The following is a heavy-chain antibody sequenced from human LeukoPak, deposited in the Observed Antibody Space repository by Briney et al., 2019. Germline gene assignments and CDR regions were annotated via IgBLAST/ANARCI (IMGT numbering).Heavy chain of an antibody. D-gene: IGHD4-23*01. CDR2: IYPGDSDT. CDR3: ARPDDYGGKPAAFDI. CDR1: GYTFITYW. V-gene: IGHV5-51*01. J-gene: IGHJ3*02. Sequence: GESLKISCKASGYTFITYWIGWVRQMPGKGLEWMGIIYPGDSDTRYSPSFQGQVTISADKSISTAYLQWSSLKASDTAIYYCARPDDYGGKPAAFDIWGLGTLVTVSS.